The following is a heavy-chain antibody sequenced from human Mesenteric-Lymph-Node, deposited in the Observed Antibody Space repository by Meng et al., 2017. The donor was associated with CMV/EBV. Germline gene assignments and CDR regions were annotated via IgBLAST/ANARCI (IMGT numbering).Heavy chain of an antibody. D-gene: IGHD3-10*01. V-gene: IGHV5-51*01. J-gene: IGHJ4*02. CDR2: ISPGDSNT. Sequence: GESLKISCKGSGYSFTSYWICWVRQMPGKGLEWMGIISPGDSNTRYSPSFQGQVTISADKSISTAYLQWSSLTASDSSMHYCSRRAPAPCITVRERPSPSFPTYCDDCWGQGTLVTVSS. CDR3: SRRAPAPCITVRERPSPSFPTYCDDC. CDR1: GYSFTSYW.